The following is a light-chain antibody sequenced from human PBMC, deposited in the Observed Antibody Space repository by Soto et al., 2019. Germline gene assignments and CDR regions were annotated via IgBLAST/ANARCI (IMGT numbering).Light chain of an antibody. CDR2: DVT. J-gene: IGLJ1*01. CDR1: SSDVGSNNR. CDR3: SSFTTRSTDV. V-gene: IGLV2-18*02. Sequence: QSALTQPPSVSGSPGQSVAISCSGSSSDVGSNNRVSWYQQSPGTAPKLMIYDVTNRPSGVPDRFSGYKSGNTASLTISGLQAEDEADYYCSSFTTRSTDVFGTGTKVTVL.